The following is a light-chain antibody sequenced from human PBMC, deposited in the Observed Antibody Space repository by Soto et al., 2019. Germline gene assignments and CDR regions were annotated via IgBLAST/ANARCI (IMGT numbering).Light chain of an antibody. J-gene: IGKJ5*01. CDR2: GAS. V-gene: IGKV3-20*01. Sequence: EIVLTQSPGTLSLSPGERATLSCRASQSFSSSSLAWYQQKPGQAPRLLIYGASSRATGIPDRFSGSGSETDFTLTISRLEPEDFAVYYCQQYGSSPITFGQGTRLEI. CDR3: QQYGSSPIT. CDR1: QSFSSSS.